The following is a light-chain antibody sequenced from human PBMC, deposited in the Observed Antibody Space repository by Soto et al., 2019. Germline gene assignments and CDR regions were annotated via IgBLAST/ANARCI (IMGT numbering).Light chain of an antibody. CDR3: QQYNNWPSMYT. V-gene: IGKV3-15*01. CDR1: KSVSNN. J-gene: IGKJ2*01. CDR2: GAS. Sequence: RVMTQSPATLSVSPGERATLSCRASKSVSNNLAWYQQKPGQPPRLLIYGASSRATGVPARFSGSGSGTDFTLTISSLQPEDFATYYCQQYNNWPSMYTFGQGTKVDIK.